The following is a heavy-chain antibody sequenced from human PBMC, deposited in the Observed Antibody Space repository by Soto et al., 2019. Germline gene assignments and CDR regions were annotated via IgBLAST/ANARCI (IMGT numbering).Heavy chain of an antibody. V-gene: IGHV1-2*02. Sequence: ASVKVSCKASGYTFTGYYMHWVRQAPGQGLEWMGWINPNSGGTNYAQKFQGRVTMTRDMSISTAYMELSRLRSDDTAVYYCALLSGFRGVIIDYYYYGMDVWGQGTTVTVSS. CDR1: GYTFTGYY. CDR3: ALLSGFRGVIIDYYYYGMDV. CDR2: INPNSGGT. J-gene: IGHJ6*02. D-gene: IGHD3-10*01.